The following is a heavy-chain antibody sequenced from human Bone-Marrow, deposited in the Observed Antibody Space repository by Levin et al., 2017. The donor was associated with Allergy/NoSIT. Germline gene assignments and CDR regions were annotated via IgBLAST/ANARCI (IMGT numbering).Heavy chain of an antibody. Sequence: KASETLSLTCAVSGYSISSSYWWGWIRQPPGKGLEWIGYIYYSGSTYYNPSLRSRISMSVDTSKNQFSLKLSSVTAVDTATYYCTRKSTTETYYSDWGQGTLVTVSS. CDR2: IYYSGST. J-gene: IGHJ4*02. CDR1: GYSISSSYW. CDR3: TRKSTTETYYSD. D-gene: IGHD1-26*01. V-gene: IGHV4-28*01.